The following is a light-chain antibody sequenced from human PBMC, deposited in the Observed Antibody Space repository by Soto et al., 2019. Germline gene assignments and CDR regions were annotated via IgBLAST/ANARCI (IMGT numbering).Light chain of an antibody. V-gene: IGKV1-5*01. J-gene: IGKJ5*01. CDR2: DGS. CDR1: RSVGNR. CDR3: QQYGSSPPIT. Sequence: DIPMTQSPSTLSASVGDRVIITCRASRSVGNRLAWYQQKPGKAPKVLIFDGSTLRSGVPSRFSGSGSGTDFTLTISRLEPEDFAVYYCQQYGSSPPITFGQGTRLEIK.